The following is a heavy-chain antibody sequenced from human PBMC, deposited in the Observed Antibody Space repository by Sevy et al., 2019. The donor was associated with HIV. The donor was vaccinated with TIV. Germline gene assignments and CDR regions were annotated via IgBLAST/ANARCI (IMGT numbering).Heavy chain of an antibody. D-gene: IGHD5-18*01. Sequence: ASVKVSCKDSGGTFSTYAISWVRQAPGQGLEWMGGIIPILGTANYAQKFQGRVTITADESTSTTYMELSSLRSEDTAVYFCARGITSMFGGGYYSDYWGQGTLVTVSS. CDR3: ARGITSMFGGGYYSDY. V-gene: IGHV1-69*13. CDR2: IIPILGTA. CDR1: GGTFSTYA. J-gene: IGHJ4*02.